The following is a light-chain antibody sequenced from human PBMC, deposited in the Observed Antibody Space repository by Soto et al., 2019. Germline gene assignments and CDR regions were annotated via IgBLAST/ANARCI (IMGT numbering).Light chain of an antibody. Sequence: QSALTQPASVSGSPGQSITISCTGTSLDVGGYNFVSWYQHHPGKAPKLIIHDVSSRPSGVSTRFSASKSGNTASLTISGLQAEDEADYYCSSYATSRTHVAFGGGTKVTVL. J-gene: IGLJ2*01. V-gene: IGLV2-14*01. CDR1: SLDVGGYNF. CDR2: DVS. CDR3: SSYATSRTHVA.